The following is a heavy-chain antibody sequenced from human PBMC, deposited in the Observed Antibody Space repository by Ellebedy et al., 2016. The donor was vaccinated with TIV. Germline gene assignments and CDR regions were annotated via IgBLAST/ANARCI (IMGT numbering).Heavy chain of an antibody. CDR3: ARNHEDYYYYGMDV. J-gene: IGHJ6*02. Sequence: GESLKISCAASGFTFSSYEMNWVRQAPGKGLEWVSYISSSGSTIYYADSVKGRFTISRDNAKNSLYLQMNSLRAEDTAVYYCARNHEDYYYYGMDVWGQGTTVTVSS. V-gene: IGHV3-48*03. D-gene: IGHD1-14*01. CDR1: GFTFSSYE. CDR2: ISSSGSTI.